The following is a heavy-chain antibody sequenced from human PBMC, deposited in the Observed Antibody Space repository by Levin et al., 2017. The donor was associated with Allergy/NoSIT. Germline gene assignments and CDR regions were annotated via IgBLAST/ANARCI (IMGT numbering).Heavy chain of an antibody. D-gene: IGHD5-18*01. CDR3: AKDGKSRYSYACDAFDI. Sequence: GESLKISCAASGFTFSSYAMSWVRQAPGKGLEWVSAISGSGGSTYYADSVKGRFTISRDNSKNTLYLQMNSLRAEDTAVYYCAKDGKSRYSYACDAFDIWGQGTMVTVSS. CDR2: ISGSGGST. CDR1: GFTFSSYA. V-gene: IGHV3-23*01. J-gene: IGHJ3*02.